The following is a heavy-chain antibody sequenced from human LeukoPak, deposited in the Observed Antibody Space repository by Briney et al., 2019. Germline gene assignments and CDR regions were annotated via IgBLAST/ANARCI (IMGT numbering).Heavy chain of an antibody. D-gene: IGHD3-22*01. CDR1: GFTFSRYA. Sequence: GGSLRLSCAASGFTFSRYAMSWVRQAPGKGLEWVSAISGSGGSTYYADSVKGRFTISRDNFKNTLYLQMNSLRAEDTAVYYCASYRYYYDSSGFCDYWGQGTLVTVSS. V-gene: IGHV3-23*01. J-gene: IGHJ4*02. CDR3: ASYRYYYDSSGFCDY. CDR2: ISGSGGST.